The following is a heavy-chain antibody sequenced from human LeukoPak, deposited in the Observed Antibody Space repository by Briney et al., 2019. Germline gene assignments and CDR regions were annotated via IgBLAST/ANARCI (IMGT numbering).Heavy chain of an antibody. CDR3: ARGIKTQDYGDYFDY. V-gene: IGHV3-21*01. D-gene: IGHD4-17*01. Sequence: GGSLRLSCAASGFTFSSYSMNWVRQAPGKGLEWVSSISSSSSYIYYADSVKGRFTISRGNAKNTLYLQMNSLRAEDTAVYYCARGIKTQDYGDYFDYWGQGTLVTVSS. CDR2: ISSSSSYI. J-gene: IGHJ4*02. CDR1: GFTFSSYS.